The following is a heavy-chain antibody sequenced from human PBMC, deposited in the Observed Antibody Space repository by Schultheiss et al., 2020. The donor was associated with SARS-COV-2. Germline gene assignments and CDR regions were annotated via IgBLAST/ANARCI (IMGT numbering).Heavy chain of an antibody. CDR3: ARDRYTGLYNWFDP. Sequence: SETLSLTCTVSFGSISGYYWSWIRQHPGKGLEWIGYIYYSGSTYYNPSLKSRVTISVDTSKNQFSLKLSSVTAADTAVYYCARDRYTGLYNWFDPWGQGTLVTVSS. D-gene: IGHD3-16*02. J-gene: IGHJ5*02. V-gene: IGHV4-31*03. CDR1: FGSISGYY. CDR2: IYYSGST.